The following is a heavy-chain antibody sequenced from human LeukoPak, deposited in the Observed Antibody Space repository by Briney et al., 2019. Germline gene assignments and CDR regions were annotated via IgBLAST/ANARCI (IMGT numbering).Heavy chain of an antibody. CDR2: ISAYNGNT. J-gene: IGHJ4*02. CDR1: AYTFTSYG. V-gene: IGHV1-18*01. CDR3: ARDAPIAVATPTRSAALDY. D-gene: IGHD6-19*01. Sequence: GASVTVSCTASAYTFTSYGISWVRQAPGQGLEWMGWISAYNGNTNYAQKLQGRVTMTTDTSTSTAYMELRSLRSDDTAVYYCARDAPIAVATPTRSAALDYWGQGTLVTVSS.